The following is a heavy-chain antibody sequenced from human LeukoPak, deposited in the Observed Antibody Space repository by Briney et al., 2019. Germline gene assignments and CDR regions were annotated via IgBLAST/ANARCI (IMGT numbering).Heavy chain of an antibody. CDR1: GFTFSSYW. D-gene: IGHD4-23*01. CDR3: ARDPNSDAFDI. CDR2: IKQDGSEK. Sequence: GGSLRLSCAASGFTFSSYWMSWVRQAPGKGLEWVANIKQDGSEKYYVDSVKGRFTISRDNAKNSLYQQMNSLRAEDTAVYYCARDPNSDAFDIWGQGTMVTVSS. J-gene: IGHJ3*02. V-gene: IGHV3-7*01.